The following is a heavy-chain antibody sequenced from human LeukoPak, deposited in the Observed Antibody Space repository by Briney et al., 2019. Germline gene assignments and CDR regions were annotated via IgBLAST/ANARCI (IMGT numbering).Heavy chain of an antibody. D-gene: IGHD3-22*01. V-gene: IGHV4-59*01. Sequence: PSETLSLTCTVSGGSISSYYWSWIRQPPAKGLEWIGYIYYSGSTNYNPSLKSRVTISVDTSKNQFSLKLSSVTAADTAVYYCARVHYDSSGYNFDYWGQGTLVTVSS. CDR2: IYYSGST. CDR1: GGSISSYY. J-gene: IGHJ4*02. CDR3: ARVHYDSSGYNFDY.